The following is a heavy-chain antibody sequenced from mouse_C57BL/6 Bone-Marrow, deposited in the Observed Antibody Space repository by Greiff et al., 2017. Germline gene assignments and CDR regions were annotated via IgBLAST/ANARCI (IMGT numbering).Heavy chain of an antibody. J-gene: IGHJ2*01. V-gene: IGHV14-3*01. CDR1: GFNIKNTY. Sequence: EVQLQQSVAELVRPGASVKLSCTASGFNIKNTYMHWVQQRPEKGLEWIGRIDPATGNPTYSSKFQGKATIPADTSSYTAYLQLSSLTSEDTAIYYSARSRYCGSSPDFDYWGQGTTLTVSS. CDR2: IDPATGNP. D-gene: IGHD1-1*01. CDR3: ARSRYCGSSPDFDY.